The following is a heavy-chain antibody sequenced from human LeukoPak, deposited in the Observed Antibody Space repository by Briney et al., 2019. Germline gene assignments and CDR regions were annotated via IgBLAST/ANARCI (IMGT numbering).Heavy chain of an antibody. J-gene: IGHJ6*04. CDR2: FDPEDGET. V-gene: IGHV1-24*01. D-gene: IGHD1-1*01. CDR1: GYTLTELS. Sequence: ASVKVSSKVSGYTLTELSMHWVRQAPGKGLEGMGGFDPEDGETIYAQKFQGRVTMTDDTSTDTAYMELSRLRSEDAAVEYFSNADRGALGVWGKGTTVTVSS. CDR3: SNADRGALGV.